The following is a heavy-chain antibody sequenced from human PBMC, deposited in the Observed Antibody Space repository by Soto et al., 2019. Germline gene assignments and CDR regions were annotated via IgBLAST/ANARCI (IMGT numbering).Heavy chain of an antibody. Sequence: QPGGSLRLSCVASGFIFSNFGMHWVRQAPGKGLEWVAVISSDEKIKQYADSVRGRFAISRDNSKNTLYLQMTSLRAEDTAIDYCARGLRSVLDYWGQGTLVTVSS. V-gene: IGHV3-33*01. CDR2: ISSDEKIK. CDR3: ARGLRSVLDY. CDR1: GFIFSNFG. D-gene: IGHD6-6*01. J-gene: IGHJ4*02.